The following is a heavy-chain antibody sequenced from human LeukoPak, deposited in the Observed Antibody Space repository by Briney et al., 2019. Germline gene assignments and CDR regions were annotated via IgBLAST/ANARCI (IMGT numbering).Heavy chain of an antibody. CDR1: GFTFSSYA. V-gene: IGHV3-30*04. CDR3: AKDREDPVTAIRTWFDY. D-gene: IGHD2-21*02. CDR2: ISYDGSNK. Sequence: PGGSLRLSCAASGFTFSSYAMHWVRQAPGKGLEWVAVISYDGSNKYYADSVKGRFTISRDNSKNTLYLQMNSLRAEDTAVYYCAKDREDPVTAIRTWFDYWGQGTLVTVSS. J-gene: IGHJ4*02.